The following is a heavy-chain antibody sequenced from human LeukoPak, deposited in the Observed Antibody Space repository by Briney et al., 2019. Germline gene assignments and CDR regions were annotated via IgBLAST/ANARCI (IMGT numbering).Heavy chain of an antibody. CDR2: ISGSGGST. CDR1: GFTFSSYA. V-gene: IGHV3-23*01. D-gene: IGHD6-19*01. J-gene: IGHJ1*01. Sequence: GGSLRLSCAASGFTFSSYAMSWVRQAPGEGLEWVSAISGSGGSTYYADSVEGRFPISRDNSKNTLYLQMNSLRAEDTAVYYCAKGGPVAADPRYFQHWGQGTLVTVSS. CDR3: AKGGPVAADPRYFQH.